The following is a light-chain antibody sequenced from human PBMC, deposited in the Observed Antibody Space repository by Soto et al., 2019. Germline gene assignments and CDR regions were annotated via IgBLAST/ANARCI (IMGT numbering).Light chain of an antibody. CDR1: SSNIGNNY. V-gene: IGLV1-51*02. J-gene: IGLJ3*02. CDR3: GTWDGSLKAGV. CDR2: ENS. Sequence: QSVLTQPPSVSAAPGQKVTISCSGSSSNIGNNYVSWYQQLPGTAPKLLIYENSKRPSGIPDRFSGSKSGTSATLGITGLQTGDEADYYCGTWDGSLKAGVFGGGTKLTV.